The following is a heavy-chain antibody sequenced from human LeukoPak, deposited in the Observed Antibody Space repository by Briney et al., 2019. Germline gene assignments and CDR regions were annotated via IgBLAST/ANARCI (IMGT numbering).Heavy chain of an antibody. J-gene: IGHJ4*02. V-gene: IGHV4-59*01. CDR1: GGSISSYY. D-gene: IGHD3-22*01. Sequence: NPSETLSLTCTVSGGSISSYYWTWIRQPPGKGLKWIGHIYHSGSTKYNPSLKSRVTISVDTSKNQFSLKLSSVTAADTAVYYCAKGPYYYDSNGYYSRVFDHWGQGTLVTVSS. CDR2: IYHSGST. CDR3: AKGPYYYDSNGYYSRVFDH.